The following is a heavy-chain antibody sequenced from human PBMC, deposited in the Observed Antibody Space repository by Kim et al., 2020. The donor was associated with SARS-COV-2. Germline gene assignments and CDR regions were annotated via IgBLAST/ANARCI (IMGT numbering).Heavy chain of an antibody. D-gene: IGHD3-10*01. J-gene: IGHJ4*02. V-gene: IGHV4-59*01. Sequence: SETLSLTCTVSGGSISSYYWSWIRQPPGKGLEWIGYIYYSGSTNYNPSLKSRVTISLDTSKNQFSLKLSSVTAADTAVYYCAREPADYYGSGPFDYWGQGTLVTVSS. CDR2: IYYSGST. CDR3: AREPADYYGSGPFDY. CDR1: GGSISSYY.